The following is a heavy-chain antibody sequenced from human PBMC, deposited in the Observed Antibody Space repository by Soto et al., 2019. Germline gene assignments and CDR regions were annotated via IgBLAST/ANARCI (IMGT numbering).Heavy chain of an antibody. J-gene: IGHJ4*02. V-gene: IGHV3-23*01. CDR2: ISDDGGSK. D-gene: IGHD1-26*01. Sequence: GGSLRLSCAASGFTFSSYGMHWVRQVPGKGLEWVSVISDDGGSKNYAESVRGRFTISRDNSKNTLYLQMNSLRAEDTAVYYCAKTDSGSYYALDYWGQGTLVTVSS. CDR1: GFTFSSYG. CDR3: AKTDSGSYYALDY.